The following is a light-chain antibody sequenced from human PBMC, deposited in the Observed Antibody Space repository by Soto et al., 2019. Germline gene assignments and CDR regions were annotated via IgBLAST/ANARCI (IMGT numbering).Light chain of an antibody. CDR1: SSDVGDYNY. V-gene: IGLV2-14*01. CDR2: EVS. Sequence: QSVLTQPASVSGSPGQPITIFCTGTSSDVGDYNYVSWYQQLPGKAPKVMIYEVSNRPSGVSNRFSGSKSGITASLTISGLQAEDEADYYCSSYTSSSTYVFGTGTKVTVL. J-gene: IGLJ1*01. CDR3: SSYTSSSTYV.